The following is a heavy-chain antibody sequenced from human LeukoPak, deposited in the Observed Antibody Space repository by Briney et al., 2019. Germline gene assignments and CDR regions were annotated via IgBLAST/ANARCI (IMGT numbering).Heavy chain of an antibody. V-gene: IGHV3-30*18. D-gene: IGHD3-22*01. J-gene: IGHJ4*02. CDR2: ISYDGSNK. CDR1: GFTFSSYG. CDR3: AKDPGRITMIGPDY. Sequence: PGRSLRLSCAASGFTFSSYGMHWVRQAPGKGLEGVAVISYDGSNKYYADSVKGRFTISRDNPKNTLYLQMNSLRAEDTAVYYCAKDPGRITMIGPDYWGQGTLVTVSS.